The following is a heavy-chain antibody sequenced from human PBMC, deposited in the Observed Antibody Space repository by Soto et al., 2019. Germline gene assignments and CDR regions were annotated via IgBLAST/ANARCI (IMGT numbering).Heavy chain of an antibody. D-gene: IGHD6-13*01. Sequence: KTSETLSLTCTVSGGSISSYYWSWIRQPPGKGLEWIGYIYYSGSTNYNPSLKSRVTISVDTSKNQFSLKLSSVTAADTAVYYCARGPGIAAAGPPWGMDVWGQGTTVTVSS. CDR1: GGSISSYY. J-gene: IGHJ6*02. CDR2: IYYSGST. CDR3: ARGPGIAAAGPPWGMDV. V-gene: IGHV4-59*01.